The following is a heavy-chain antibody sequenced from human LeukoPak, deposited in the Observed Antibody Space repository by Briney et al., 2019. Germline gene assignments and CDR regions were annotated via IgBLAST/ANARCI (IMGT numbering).Heavy chain of an antibody. CDR3: AKADRIVLMVYAVDQ. V-gene: IGHV3-23*01. CDR2: ISGSGGST. Sequence: GGSLRLSCAASGFTFSSYGMSWVRQAPGKGLEWVSAISGSGGSTYYADSVKGRFTISRDNSKNTLYLQMNSLRAEDTAVYYCAKADRIVLMVYAVDQWGQGTLVTVSS. D-gene: IGHD2-8*01. CDR1: GFTFSSYG. J-gene: IGHJ4*02.